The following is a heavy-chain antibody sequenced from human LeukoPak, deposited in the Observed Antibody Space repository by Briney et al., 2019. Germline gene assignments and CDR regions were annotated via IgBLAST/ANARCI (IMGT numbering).Heavy chain of an antibody. D-gene: IGHD3-10*01. Sequence: GASVKVSCKASGYTFTSYGISWVRQAPGQGLEWMGWISAYNGNTNYAQKLQGRVTMTTDTSTSTAYMELRSLRSDDTVVYYCARDPLWFGELPRYNWFDPWGQGTLVTVSS. CDR1: GYTFTSYG. CDR2: ISAYNGNT. J-gene: IGHJ5*02. V-gene: IGHV1-18*01. CDR3: ARDPLWFGELPRYNWFDP.